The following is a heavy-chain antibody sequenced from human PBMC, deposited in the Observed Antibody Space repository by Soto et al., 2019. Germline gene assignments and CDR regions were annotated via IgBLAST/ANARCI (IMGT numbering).Heavy chain of an antibody. D-gene: IGHD6-6*01. CDR3: ARHTKLGYYYYGMDV. J-gene: IGHJ6*02. CDR1: GYSFTSYW. CDR2: IDPSDSYT. Sequence: EVQLVQSGAEVKKPGESLRISCKGSGYSFTSYWISWVRQMPGKGLEWMGRIDPSDSYTNYSPSFQGHVTISADKSISTAYLQWSSLKASDTAMYYCARHTKLGYYYYGMDVWGQGTTVTVSS. V-gene: IGHV5-10-1*03.